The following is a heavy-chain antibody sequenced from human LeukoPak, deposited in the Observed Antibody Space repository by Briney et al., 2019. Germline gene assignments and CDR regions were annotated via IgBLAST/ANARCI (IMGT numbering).Heavy chain of an antibody. D-gene: IGHD6-13*01. V-gene: IGHV3-48*01. J-gene: IGHJ4*02. CDR2: ISSSGGTI. CDR3: ARESAAVTYYFDY. Sequence: GGSLRLSCAASGFTFSSCSMNWVRQAPGKGLEWVSYISSSGGTIYYADSVKGRFTISRDNAKNSLYLQMNSLRAEDTAVYYCARESAAVTYYFDYWGQGTLVTVSS. CDR1: GFTFSSCS.